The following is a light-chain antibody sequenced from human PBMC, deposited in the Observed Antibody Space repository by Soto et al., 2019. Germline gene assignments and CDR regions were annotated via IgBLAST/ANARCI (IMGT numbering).Light chain of an antibody. CDR1: SSDIGGYNY. CDR2: EVT. J-gene: IGLJ2*01. CDR3: ASYAGNNVV. V-gene: IGLV2-8*01. Sequence: QSVLTQPPSASGSPGQSVAISCTGTSSDIGGYNYVSWYQQHSGKAPKLIIYEVTRRPSGVPDRFSGSKSGSTASLTVSGLHAEDEADYYCASYAGNNVVFGGGTKVTAL.